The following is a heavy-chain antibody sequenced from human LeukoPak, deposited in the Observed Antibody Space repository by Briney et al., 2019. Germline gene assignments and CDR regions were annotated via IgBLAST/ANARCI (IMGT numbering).Heavy chain of an antibody. J-gene: IGHJ3*02. CDR3: ARTNYYETSGWASGLSPFDM. D-gene: IGHD3-22*01. CDR2: IYPVDSDT. Sequence: RGESLKISCKGSGNNFATHWIAWVRQTLGKGLEWIGVIYPVDSDTRYSPTFQGQVTISVDKSTSTAYLQWSSLKASDTAMYYCARTNYYETSGWASGLSPFDMWGRGTMVTVSS. CDR1: GNNFATHW. V-gene: IGHV5-51*01.